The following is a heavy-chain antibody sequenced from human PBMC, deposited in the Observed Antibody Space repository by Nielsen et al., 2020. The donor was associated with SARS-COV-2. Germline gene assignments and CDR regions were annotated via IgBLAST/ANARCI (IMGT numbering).Heavy chain of an antibody. Sequence: GESLKISCAASGFTFSSYSMNWVRQAPGKGLEWVSSISSSSSYIYYADSVKGRFTISRDNAKNSLYLQMNSLRAEDTAVYYCARDSSAPPFRYYYYGMDVWGQGTTVTVSS. CDR1: GFTFSSYS. CDR2: ISSSSSYI. V-gene: IGHV3-21*01. J-gene: IGHJ6*02. D-gene: IGHD3-10*01. CDR3: ARDSSAPPFRYYYYGMDV.